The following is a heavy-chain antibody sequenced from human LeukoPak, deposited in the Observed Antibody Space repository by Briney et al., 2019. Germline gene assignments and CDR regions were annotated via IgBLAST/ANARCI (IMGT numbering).Heavy chain of an antibody. CDR3: ATVAYYGNLTVNYLDL. V-gene: IGHV1-24*01. CDR1: GYTLTELS. D-gene: IGHD4-11*01. J-gene: IGHJ5*02. Sequence: ASVNVSYKLSGYTLTELSIHLLRLAPGKGLEWMGGFDPEDGETIYAQKFQGRVTMTEDTSTDTAYMELSSLRSEDTAVYSCATVAYYGNLTVNYLDLWGQGTLVTVSS. CDR2: FDPEDGET.